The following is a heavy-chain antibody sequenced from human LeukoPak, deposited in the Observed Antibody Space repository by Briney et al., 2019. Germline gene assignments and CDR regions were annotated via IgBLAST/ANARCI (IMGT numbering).Heavy chain of an antibody. CDR1: GFTFSSYA. J-gene: IGHJ4*02. CDR3: AKGGYDYGDFDPYFDY. Sequence: GGSLRLSCTASGFTFSSYAMSWVRQAPGKGLEWVSAISGSGGSTYYADSVKGRFTISRDNSKNTLYLQMNSLRAEDTAVYYCAKGGYDYGDFDPYFDYWGQGTLVTVSS. CDR2: ISGSGGST. V-gene: IGHV3-23*01. D-gene: IGHD4-17*01.